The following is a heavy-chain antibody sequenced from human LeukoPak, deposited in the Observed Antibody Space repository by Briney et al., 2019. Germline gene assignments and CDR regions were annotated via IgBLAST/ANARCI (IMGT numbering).Heavy chain of an antibody. CDR1: GGSFTDYY. CDR2: INHSGRT. D-gene: IGHD5-18*01. CDR3: ATLHGYNDNHFGY. J-gene: IGHJ4*02. V-gene: IGHV4-34*01. Sequence: SETLSLTCAVYGGSFTDYYWSWIRQPPGKGLEWIGEINHSGRTNSNPSLKSRVTISVDTSKNQFSLKLSSVTAADTAVYYCATLHGYNDNHFGYWGQGTLVTVSS.